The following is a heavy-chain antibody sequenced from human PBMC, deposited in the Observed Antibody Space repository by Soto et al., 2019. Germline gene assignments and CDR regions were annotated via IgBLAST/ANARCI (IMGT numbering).Heavy chain of an antibody. D-gene: IGHD5-12*01. V-gene: IGHV3-21*01. CDR1: GFTFSSYS. Sequence: GGSLRLSCAASGFTFSSYSMNWVRQAPGKGLERVSSISSSSSYIYYADSVKGRFTISRDNAKNSLYLQMNSLRAEDTALYSFARDDSGYDLVPGYYCNYYGMDVWRQGPTVTVSS. J-gene: IGHJ6*02. CDR2: ISSSSSYI. CDR3: ARDDSGYDLVPGYYCNYYGMDV.